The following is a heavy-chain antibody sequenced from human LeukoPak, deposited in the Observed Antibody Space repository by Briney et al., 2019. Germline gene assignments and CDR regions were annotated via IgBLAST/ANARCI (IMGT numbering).Heavy chain of an antibody. D-gene: IGHD3-10*01. CDR2: INPNSGGT. Sequence: ASVKVSCKASGYTFTGYYMHWVRQAPGQGLEWMGWINPNSGGTNYAQKFQGRVTMTRDTSISTAYMELSRLRSDDTAVYYCARALVPNYGSRSYTSASYYMDVWGKGTTVTISS. CDR1: GYTFTGYY. V-gene: IGHV1-2*02. J-gene: IGHJ6*03. CDR3: ARALVPNYGSRSYTSASYYMDV.